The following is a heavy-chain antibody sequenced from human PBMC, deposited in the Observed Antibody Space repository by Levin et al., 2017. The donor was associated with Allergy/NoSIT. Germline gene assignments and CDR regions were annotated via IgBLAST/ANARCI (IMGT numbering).Heavy chain of an antibody. Sequence: GESLKISCAASGFTFSSYDMHWVRQATGKGLEWVSAIGTAGDTYYPGSVKGRFTISRENAKNSLYLQMNSLRAGDTAVYYCARGARGGYYYGSGSYLEYYYYGMDVWGQGTTVTVSS. J-gene: IGHJ6*02. V-gene: IGHV3-13*01. CDR1: GFTFSSYD. CDR2: IGTAGDT. D-gene: IGHD3-10*01. CDR3: ARGARGGYYYGSGSYLEYYYYGMDV.